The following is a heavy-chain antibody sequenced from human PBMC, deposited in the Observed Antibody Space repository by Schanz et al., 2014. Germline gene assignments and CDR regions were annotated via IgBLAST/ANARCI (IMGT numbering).Heavy chain of an antibody. J-gene: IGHJ6*02. Sequence: QVQLVESGGGVVQPGRSLRLSCAASGITFSDYAMSWVRQAPGKGLEWVSYISSVGISKYYADPVKGRFTISRDSAKNSLYLQMNSLRAEDTAVYYCARQRSYFYAMDVWGQGTTVTVSS. CDR2: ISSVGISK. CDR3: ARQRSYFYAMDV. CDR1: GITFSDYA. V-gene: IGHV3-11*01.